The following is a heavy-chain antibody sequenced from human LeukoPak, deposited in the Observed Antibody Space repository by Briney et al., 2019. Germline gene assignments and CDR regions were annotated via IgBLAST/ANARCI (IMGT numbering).Heavy chain of an antibody. CDR2: INAGNGNT. CDR3: ARGEIYCSGGSCGFDY. V-gene: IGHV1-3*01. D-gene: IGHD2-15*01. J-gene: IGHJ4*02. CDR1: GYTFTSYA. Sequence: ASVKVSCKASGYTFTSYAMHWVRQAPGQRLEWMGWINAGNGNTKYSQKFQGRVTITRDTSASTAYMELSSLRSEDTAVYYCARGEIYCSGGSCGFDYWGQGTLVTVSS.